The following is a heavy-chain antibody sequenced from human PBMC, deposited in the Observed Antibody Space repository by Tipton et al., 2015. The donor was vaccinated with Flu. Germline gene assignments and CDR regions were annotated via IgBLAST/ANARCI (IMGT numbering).Heavy chain of an antibody. CDR1: GGSISSYY. D-gene: IGHD3-3*01. CDR3: ARGPPYDFWSGRDDAFDI. J-gene: IGHJ3*02. Sequence: TLSLTCTVSGGSISSYYWSWIRQPPGKGLEWIGYIYYSGSTNYNPSLKSRVTISVDTSKNQFSLKLSSVTAADTAVYYCARGPPYDFWSGRDDAFDIWGQGTMVTVSS. V-gene: IGHV4-59*01. CDR2: IYYSGST.